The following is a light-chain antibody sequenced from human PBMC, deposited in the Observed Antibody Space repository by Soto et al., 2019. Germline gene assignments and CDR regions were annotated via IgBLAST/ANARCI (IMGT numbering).Light chain of an antibody. CDR3: QQYGSSLPWT. Sequence: EIVLTQSPGTLSLSPGERATLSCWASQSVSSSYLAWYQQKPGQAPRLLIYGASSRATGIPDRFSGSGSGTDFTLTISRLEPDDFAVYYCQQYGSSLPWTFGQGTKVDIK. CDR1: QSVSSSY. CDR2: GAS. V-gene: IGKV3-20*01. J-gene: IGKJ1*01.